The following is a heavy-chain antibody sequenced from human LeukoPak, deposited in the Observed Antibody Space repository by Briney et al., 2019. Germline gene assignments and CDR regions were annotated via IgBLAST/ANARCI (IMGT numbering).Heavy chain of an antibody. CDR3: ARGHGGNYGDFDY. J-gene: IGHJ4*02. CDR1: GGSISSSNW. Sequence: SETLSLTCAVSGGSISSSNWWSWVRQPPGKGLEWMGKIYHSGSTNYNPSLKSRVTISVDKSKNQFSLKLSSVTAADTAVYYCARGHGGNYGDFDYWGQGTLVTVSS. D-gene: IGHD4-23*01. CDR2: IYHSGST. V-gene: IGHV4-4*02.